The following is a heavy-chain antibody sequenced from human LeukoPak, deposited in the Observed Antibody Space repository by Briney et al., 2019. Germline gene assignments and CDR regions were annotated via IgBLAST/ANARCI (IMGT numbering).Heavy chain of an antibody. Sequence: PSGGSLRLSCAASGFTFSSYAMSWVRQAPGKGLEWVSAISGSGGSTYYADSVKGRFTISRDNSKNTLYLQMNSLRAEDTAVYYCASATEVWFGELWPPDYWGQGTLVTVSS. V-gene: IGHV3-23*01. CDR3: ASATEVWFGELWPPDY. CDR1: GFTFSSYA. D-gene: IGHD3-10*01. CDR2: ISGSGGST. J-gene: IGHJ4*02.